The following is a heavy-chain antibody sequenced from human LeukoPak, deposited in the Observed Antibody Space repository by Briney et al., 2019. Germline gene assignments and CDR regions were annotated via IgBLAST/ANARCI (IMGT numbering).Heavy chain of an antibody. CDR2: IYYSGST. V-gene: IGHV4-59*08. CDR3: ARHEVDFWSGFLGSGYAFDI. CDR1: GGSISSYY. Sequence: SETLSLTCTVSGGSISSYYWSWIRQPPGKGLEWIGYIYYSGSTNYNPSLKSRVTISVDTSKNQFSLKLSSVTAADTAVYYCARHEVDFWSGFLGSGYAFDIWGQGTMVTVSS. D-gene: IGHD3-3*01. J-gene: IGHJ3*02.